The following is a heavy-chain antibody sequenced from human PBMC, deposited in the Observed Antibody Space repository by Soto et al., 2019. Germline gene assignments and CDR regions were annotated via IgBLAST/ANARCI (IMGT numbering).Heavy chain of an antibody. CDR2: IYYSGST. J-gene: IGHJ4*02. Sequence: PSETLSLTCTVSGGSISSGGYYWSWIRQHPGKGLEWIGYIYYSGSTCYNPSLKSRVTISVDTSKNQFSLKLSSVTAADTAVYYCARDLVTGTTSYFDYWGQGTLVTVSS. V-gene: IGHV4-31*03. CDR1: GGSISSGGYY. D-gene: IGHD1-7*01. CDR3: ARDLVTGTTSYFDY.